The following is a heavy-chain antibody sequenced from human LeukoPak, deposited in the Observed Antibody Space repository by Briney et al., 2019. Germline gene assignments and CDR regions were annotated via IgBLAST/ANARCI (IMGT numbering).Heavy chain of an antibody. CDR2: IRYDGSNK. V-gene: IGHV3-30*02. J-gene: IGHJ3*02. CDR3: AKDLGELIPFDI. Sequence: QLGGSLRLSCAASGFTFSSYGMHWVRQAPGKGLEWVAFIRYDGSNKYYADSVKGRFTISRDNSKNTLYLQMNSLRAEDTAVYYCAKDLGELIPFDIWGQGTMVTVSS. CDR1: GFTFSSYG. D-gene: IGHD3-10*01.